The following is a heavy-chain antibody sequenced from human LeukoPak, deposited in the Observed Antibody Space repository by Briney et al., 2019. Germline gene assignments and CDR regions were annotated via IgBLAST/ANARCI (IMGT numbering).Heavy chain of an antibody. CDR2: ISAYNGNT. J-gene: IGHJ4*02. D-gene: IGHD2-2*02. Sequence: GASVKVSCKASGYTFTSYGISWVRQAPGQGLEWMGWISAYNGNTNYAQKLQGRVTMTTDTSTSTAYMELRSLRSDDTAVYYCARERTQYCSSTSCYTWSYFDYWGQGTLVTVSS. CDR1: GYTFTSYG. CDR3: ARERTQYCSSTSCYTWSYFDY. V-gene: IGHV1-18*01.